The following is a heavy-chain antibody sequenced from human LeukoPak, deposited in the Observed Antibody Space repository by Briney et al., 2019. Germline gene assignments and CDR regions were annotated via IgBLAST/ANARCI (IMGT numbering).Heavy chain of an antibody. D-gene: IGHD2-15*01. CDR1: GFTFSSYS. CDR2: ISYDGSNK. V-gene: IGHV3-30*03. Sequence: GGSLRLSCAASGFTFSSYSMMWVRQAPGKGLEWVAVISYDGSNKYYADSVKGRFTISRDNSKNTLYLQMNSLRAEDTAVYYCARDTLVGYCSGGSCFIDYWGQGTLVTVSS. J-gene: IGHJ4*02. CDR3: ARDTLVGYCSGGSCFIDY.